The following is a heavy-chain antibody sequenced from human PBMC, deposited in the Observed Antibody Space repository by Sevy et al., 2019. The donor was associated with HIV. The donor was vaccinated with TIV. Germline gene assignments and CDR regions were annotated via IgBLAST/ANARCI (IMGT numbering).Heavy chain of an antibody. J-gene: IGHJ4*02. D-gene: IGHD6-13*01. CDR1: GFTFSSYA. CDR2: ISYDGSNK. CDR3: AGSSSWFDYFDY. V-gene: IGHV3-30-3*01. Sequence: GGPLRLSCAASGFTFSSYAMHWVRQAPGKGLEWVAVISYDGSNKYYADSVKGRFTISRDNSKNTLYLQMNSLRAEDTAVYYCAGSSSWFDYFDYWGQGTLVTVSS.